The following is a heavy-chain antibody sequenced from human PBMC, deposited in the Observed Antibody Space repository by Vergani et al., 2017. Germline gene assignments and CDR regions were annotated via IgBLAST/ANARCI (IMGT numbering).Heavy chain of an antibody. CDR1: GFKFSDHD. CDR3: AKNHGISTTRHYYAMDV. Sequence: LEESGGGSVKPGGSLRLSCAASGFKFSDHDMSWIRQAPGKGLEWVSHISPGASTVSYTDSVTGRFTVSRDNDNNSLTLDMTTLRVEDTAVYYCAKNHGISTTRHYYAMDVWGQGTTVTVSS. V-gene: IGHV3-11*04. J-gene: IGHJ6*02. CDR2: ISPGASTV. D-gene: IGHD2-8*01.